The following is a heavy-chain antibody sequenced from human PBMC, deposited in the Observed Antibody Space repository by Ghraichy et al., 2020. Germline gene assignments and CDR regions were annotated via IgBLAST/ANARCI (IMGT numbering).Heavy chain of an antibody. Sequence: ETLSLTFVASGFTFSNFWMHWVRQVPGKGLVWVSRIKGDEIVISYADSVKGRFTISRDNAKNTLYLQMNNLRAEDTAVDFCVRELAGWGGDCLHYWGQGTQVIVSS. J-gene: IGHJ4*02. CDR2: IKGDEIVI. CDR3: VRELAGWGGDCLHY. D-gene: IGHD2-21*02. V-gene: IGHV3-74*01. CDR1: GFTFSNFW.